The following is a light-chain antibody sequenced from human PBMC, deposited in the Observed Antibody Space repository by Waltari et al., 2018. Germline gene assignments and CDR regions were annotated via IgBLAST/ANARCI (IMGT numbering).Light chain of an antibody. CDR3: QQYDADSALT. CDR1: QSISVW. V-gene: IGKV1-5*03. J-gene: IGKJ4*01. CDR2: KAS. Sequence: DIQMTQSPSPVSASVGDNVPITCRASQSISVWLAWYQQKPGKPPKLLSYKASTLETGVPSRVTGSGSGTEFTLTITSLQPDDFATYFCQQYDADSALTFGEGTQVEMK.